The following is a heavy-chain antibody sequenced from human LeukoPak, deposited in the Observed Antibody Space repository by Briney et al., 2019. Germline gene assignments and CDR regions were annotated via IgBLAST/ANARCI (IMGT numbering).Heavy chain of an antibody. J-gene: IGHJ4*02. CDR1: GYTFTSYG. CDR3: ARDARITMVRGVDPFDY. Sequence: ASVKVSFKASGYTFTSYGISWVRQAPGQGLEWMGWISAYNGNTNYAQKLQGRVTMTTDTSTSTAYMELRSLRSDDTAVYYCARDARITMVRGVDPFDYWGQGTLVTVSS. V-gene: IGHV1-18*01. CDR2: ISAYNGNT. D-gene: IGHD3-10*01.